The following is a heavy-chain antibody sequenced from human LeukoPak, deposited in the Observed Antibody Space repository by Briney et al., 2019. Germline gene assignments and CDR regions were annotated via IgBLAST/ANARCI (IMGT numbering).Heavy chain of an antibody. Sequence: TGGSLRLSCAASGFTFSSYGMHWVRQAPGKGLEWVAVISYDGSNKYYADSVKGRFIISRDNSKNTLYLQMNSLRAEDTAVYYCAKGDSTYYDFWSGYYPFDYWGQGTLVTVSS. CDR2: ISYDGSNK. V-gene: IGHV3-30*18. D-gene: IGHD3-3*01. J-gene: IGHJ4*02. CDR1: GFTFSSYG. CDR3: AKGDSTYYDFWSGYYPFDY.